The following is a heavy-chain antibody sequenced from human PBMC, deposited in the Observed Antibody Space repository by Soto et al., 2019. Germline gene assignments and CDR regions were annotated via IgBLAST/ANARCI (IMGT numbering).Heavy chain of an antibody. D-gene: IGHD3-16*01. J-gene: IGHJ6*02. V-gene: IGHV1-8*01. CDR3: ARGNPFNYAAFDV. CDR1: GYTFSDFD. Sequence: GASVKVSCKASGYTFSDFDINWLRQASGQGPEWMGWMSAKSGDTFFAQRFQGKFNMTWDTSLSTAYMEVGSLTSDDTAIYYCARGNPFNYAAFDVWGQGTTVTVSS. CDR2: MSAKSGDT.